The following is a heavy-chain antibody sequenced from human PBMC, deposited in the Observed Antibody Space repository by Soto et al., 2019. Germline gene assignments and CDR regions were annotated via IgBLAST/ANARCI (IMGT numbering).Heavy chain of an antibody. J-gene: IGHJ4*02. CDR3: AKDPRGYSGYALYYFDY. Sequence: PGGSLRLSCAASGFTFSSYGMHWVRQAPGKGLEWVAVISYDGSNKYYADSVKGRFTISRDNSKNTLYLQMNSLRAEDTAVYYCAKDPRGYSGYALYYFDYWGQGTLVTAPQ. CDR2: ISYDGSNK. D-gene: IGHD5-12*01. V-gene: IGHV3-30*18. CDR1: GFTFSSYG.